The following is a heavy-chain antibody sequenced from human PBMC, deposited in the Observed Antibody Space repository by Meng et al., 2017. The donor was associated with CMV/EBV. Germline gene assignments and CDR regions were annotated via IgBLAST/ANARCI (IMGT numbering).Heavy chain of an antibody. CDR1: GFTFSSYS. CDR2: ISSSSSYI. CDR3: ARTSYDFWSGYFRGMDV. J-gene: IGHJ6*02. Sequence: LSLTCAASGFTFSSYSMNWVRQAPGKGLEWVSSISSSSSYIYYADSVKGRFTISRDNAKNSLYLQMNSLRAEDTAVYYCARTSYDFWSGYFRGMDVWGQGTTVTVSS. D-gene: IGHD3-3*01. V-gene: IGHV3-21*01.